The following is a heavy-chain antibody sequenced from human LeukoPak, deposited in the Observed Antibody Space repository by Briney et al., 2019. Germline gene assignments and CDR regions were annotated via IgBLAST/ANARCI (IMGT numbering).Heavy chain of an antibody. CDR2: FVRGST. CDR1: GFTLSSYP. CDR3: TRAAPYGTSWYGKNDY. J-gene: IGHJ4*02. D-gene: IGHD6-13*01. V-gene: IGHV3-23*01. Sequence: GGSLRLSCAASGFTLSSYPMTWVRQAPGKGLEWVSTFVRGSTYYADTVQGRFTISRDSSKNTLYLQMNSLRADDTALYFCTRAAPYGTSWYGKNDYWGQGTLVAVSS.